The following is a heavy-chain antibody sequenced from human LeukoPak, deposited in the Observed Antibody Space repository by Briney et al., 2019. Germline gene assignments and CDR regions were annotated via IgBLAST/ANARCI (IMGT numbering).Heavy chain of an antibody. J-gene: IGHJ6*02. Sequence: GGSLRLSCAASGFTFSDYYMSWIRQAPGKGLEWVSYISSSGSTIYYADSVKGRFTISRDNAKNSLYLQMNSLRAEDTAVYYCARAYGDNDYYYYYYGMDVWGQGTTVTVSS. CDR1: GFTFSDYY. D-gene: IGHD4-17*01. V-gene: IGHV3-11*01. CDR3: ARAYGDNDYYYYYYGMDV. CDR2: ISSSGSTI.